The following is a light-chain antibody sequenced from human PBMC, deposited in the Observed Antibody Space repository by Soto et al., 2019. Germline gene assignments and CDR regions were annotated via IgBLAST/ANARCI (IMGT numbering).Light chain of an antibody. CDR1: QSVSSSS. CDR3: EQYGSSPRT. J-gene: IGKJ1*01. CDR2: GIS. Sequence: EIVLTQSPGTLSLSQGERATLSCRASQSVSSSSLAWYQQKPGQAPRLLIYGISTRATGIPDRFSGSGSGTDFTLTISRLEPEDFAVYYCEQYGSSPRTFGQGTKVDIK. V-gene: IGKV3-20*01.